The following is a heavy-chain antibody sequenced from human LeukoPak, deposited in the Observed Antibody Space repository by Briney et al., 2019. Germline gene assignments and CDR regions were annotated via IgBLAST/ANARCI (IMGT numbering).Heavy chain of an antibody. CDR1: GYTFSSYG. V-gene: IGHV1-18*01. Sequence: ASVKVSCKASGYTFSSYGISWVRQAPGQGLEWRGWISGYNGNINYAQNLQGRVTMTTDTFTSTAYMELRSLRSDDTAVYYCARDRLYSYGYYGMDVWGQGTTATVSS. CDR2: ISGYNGNI. D-gene: IGHD5-18*01. CDR3: ARDRLYSYGYYGMDV. J-gene: IGHJ6*02.